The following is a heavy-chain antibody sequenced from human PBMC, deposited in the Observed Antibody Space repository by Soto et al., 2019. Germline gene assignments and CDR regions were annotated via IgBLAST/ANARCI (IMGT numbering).Heavy chain of an antibody. CDR3: AIAPLPRRTYYYGSGSSPSYGMDV. Sequence: PGESLKISCKGSGSIFTSYWSSWVRQMPGKGLEWRGRIDPSDSYTNYSPSFQGHVTISADKSISTAYLQWSSLKASDTAMYYCAIAPLPRRTYYYGSGSSPSYGMDVWGQGTTVTVSS. D-gene: IGHD3-10*01. J-gene: IGHJ6*02. V-gene: IGHV5-10-1*01. CDR2: IDPSDSYT. CDR1: GSIFTSYW.